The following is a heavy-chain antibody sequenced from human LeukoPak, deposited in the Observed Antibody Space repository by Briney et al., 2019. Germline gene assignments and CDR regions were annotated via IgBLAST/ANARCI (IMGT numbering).Heavy chain of an antibody. CDR2: ISSSGSII. CDR3: AREDGYHYGFDY. D-gene: IGHD5-24*01. CDR1: GFTFSSYE. Sequence: PGGSLRLSCAVSGFTFSSYEMNWVREAPEKGLEWVSYISSSGSIILYADSAKGRFTIPRENAKNSLYVHMHSLRGGDMAIFNCAREDGYHYGFDYWGQGSLVSVSS. V-gene: IGHV3-48*03. J-gene: IGHJ4*01.